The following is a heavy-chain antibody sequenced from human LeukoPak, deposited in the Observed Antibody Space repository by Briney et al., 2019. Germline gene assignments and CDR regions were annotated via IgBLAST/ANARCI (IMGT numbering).Heavy chain of an antibody. CDR2: ISSSGISI. CDR1: GFTFSDHY. D-gene: IGHD3-22*01. Sequence: GGSLRLSCAASGFTFSDHYMSWIRQAPGKGLEWISYISSSGISIYYADSVKGRLTVSRDNAKNSLFLQMSSLRAEDTAVYYCARDPFYYDSSAYFSNFDYWGQGALVAVSS. J-gene: IGHJ4*02. CDR3: ARDPFYYDSSAYFSNFDY. V-gene: IGHV3-11*01.